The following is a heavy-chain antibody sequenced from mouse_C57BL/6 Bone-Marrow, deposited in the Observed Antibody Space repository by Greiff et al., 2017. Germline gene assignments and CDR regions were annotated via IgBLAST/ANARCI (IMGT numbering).Heavy chain of an antibody. CDR3: ARGDTIIKDYFDY. CDR1: GYTFTSYW. Sequence: QLQQPGAELVMPGASVKLSCKASGYTFTSYWMHWVKQRPGQGLEWIGEIDPSDSYTNYNQKFKGKSTLTVDKSSSTAYMQLSSLTSEDSAVYYCARGDTIIKDYFDYWVQGTTLTVSS. CDR2: IDPSDSYT. J-gene: IGHJ2*01. D-gene: IGHD2-4*01. V-gene: IGHV1-69*01.